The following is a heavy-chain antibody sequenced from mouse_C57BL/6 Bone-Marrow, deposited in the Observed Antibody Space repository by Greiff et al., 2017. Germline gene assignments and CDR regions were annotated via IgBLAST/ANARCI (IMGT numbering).Heavy chain of an antibody. V-gene: IGHV10-1*01. CDR1: GFSFNTYA. CDR3: VGAYGNSWYFDV. Sequence: EVQLQESGGGLVQPKGSLKLSCAASGFSFNTYAMNWVRQAPGKGLEWVARIRSKSNNYATYYADSVKDRFTISRDDSESMLYLQMNNLKTKDTAMYYCVGAYGNSWYFDVWGTGTTVTVSS. CDR2: IRSKSNNYAT. J-gene: IGHJ1*03. D-gene: IGHD2-1*01.